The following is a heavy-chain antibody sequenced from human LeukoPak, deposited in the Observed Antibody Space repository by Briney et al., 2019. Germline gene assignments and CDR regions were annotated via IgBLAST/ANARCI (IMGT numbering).Heavy chain of an antibody. Sequence: GGSLRLSCAASGFTFSSYAMSWVRQAPGKGLEWVSAISGGGGTTYYADSVKGRFTISRDNSKNTLYLQMNTLRAEDTAVYYCATTLVRYNGWDYWGQGTLVTVSS. CDR1: GFTFSSYA. CDR2: ISGGGGTT. CDR3: ATTLVRYNGWDY. V-gene: IGHV3-23*01. D-gene: IGHD5-12*01. J-gene: IGHJ4*02.